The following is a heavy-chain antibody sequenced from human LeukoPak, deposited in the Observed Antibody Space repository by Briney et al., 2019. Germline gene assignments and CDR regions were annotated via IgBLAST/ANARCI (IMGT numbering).Heavy chain of an antibody. CDR1: GGSISSYY. V-gene: IGHV4-4*09. Sequence: SETLSLTCTASGGSISSYYWSWIRQPPGKGLEWIGYIYTSGSTNYNPSLKSRVTISVDTSKNQFSLKLSSVTAADTAVYYCARTNWNHIFAFDIWGQGTMVTVSS. D-gene: IGHD1-14*01. CDR2: IYTSGST. J-gene: IGHJ3*02. CDR3: ARTNWNHIFAFDI.